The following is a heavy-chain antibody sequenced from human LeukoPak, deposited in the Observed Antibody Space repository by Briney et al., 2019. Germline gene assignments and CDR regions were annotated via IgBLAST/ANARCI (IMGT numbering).Heavy chain of an antibody. CDR2: MNPNSGNT. V-gene: IGHV1-8*02. CDR1: GYTFTSYY. D-gene: IGHD6-13*01. Sequence: ASVKVSCKASGYTFTSYYMHWVRQATGQGLEWMGWMNPNSGNTGYAQKFQGRVTMTRNTSISTAYMELSSLRSEDTAVYYCARAGYSSSWYGRGDYYGMDAWGQGTTVTVSS. J-gene: IGHJ6*02. CDR3: ARAGYSSSWYGRGDYYGMDA.